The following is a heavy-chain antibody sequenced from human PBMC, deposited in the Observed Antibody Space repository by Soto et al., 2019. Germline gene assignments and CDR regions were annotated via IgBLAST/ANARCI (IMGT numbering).Heavy chain of an antibody. Sequence: ASVKVSCKASGYTFTSYGISWVRQAPGQGLEWMGWISAYNGNTNYAQKLQGRVTMTTDTSTSTAYMELRSLRSDDTAVYYCAGDRSRFFGVVLTRDVWGKGTRVTVSS. V-gene: IGHV1-18*01. CDR1: GYTFTSYG. J-gene: IGHJ6*01. CDR2: ISAYNGNT. D-gene: IGHD3-3*01. CDR3: AGDRSRFFGVVLTRDV.